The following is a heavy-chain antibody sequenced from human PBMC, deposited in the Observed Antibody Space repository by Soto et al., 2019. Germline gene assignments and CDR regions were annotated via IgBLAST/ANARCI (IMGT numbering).Heavy chain of an antibody. D-gene: IGHD1-26*01. V-gene: IGHV3-21*01. CDR2: ISSDSNYI. CDR3: ARDSEASTYFYCIGS. J-gene: IGHJ6*02. CDR1: GFIFSSYS. Sequence: GGSLRLSCAASGFIFSSYSMNWVRQAPGKGLEWVSSISSDSNYIYYADSVKGRFTISRDNAKNSLYLQMNSLRAEDMAIYYCARDSEASTYFYCIGSWGRESTV.